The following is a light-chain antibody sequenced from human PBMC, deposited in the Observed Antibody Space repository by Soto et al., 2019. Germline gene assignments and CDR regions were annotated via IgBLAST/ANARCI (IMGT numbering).Light chain of an antibody. CDR2: EAS. CDR3: QQVRHYPLT. Sequence: DVRLTQSPSFLSASVGDTVVITCRASQGVGISLAWYQQKPGKAPRLLISEASTLPSGVPSRFSGSGSGTEFTLTITSLQPEDFETYSCQQVRHYPLTFGGGTKGEI. V-gene: IGKV1-9*01. J-gene: IGKJ4*01. CDR1: QGVGIS.